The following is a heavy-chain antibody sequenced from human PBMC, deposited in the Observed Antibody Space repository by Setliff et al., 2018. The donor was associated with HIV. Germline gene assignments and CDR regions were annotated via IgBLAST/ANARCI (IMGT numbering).Heavy chain of an antibody. CDR1: GGSIGSGSHY. D-gene: IGHD1-26*01. Sequence: SETLSLTCTVSGGSIGSGSHYWSWIRQPAGKGLEWIGHIYTTGSTNYNPSLKSRVTISADTSNNQFSLRLTTMTAADTAVYYCAKTSVGATGLYAFDIWGQGTMVTVS. CDR2: IYTTGST. J-gene: IGHJ3*02. V-gene: IGHV4-61*09. CDR3: AKTSVGATGLYAFDI.